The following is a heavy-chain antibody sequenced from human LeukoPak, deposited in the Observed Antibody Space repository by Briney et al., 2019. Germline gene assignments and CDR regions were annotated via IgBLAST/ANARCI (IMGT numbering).Heavy chain of an antibody. CDR1: GGSISSYY. CDR2: IYYSGST. J-gene: IGHJ5*02. V-gene: IGHV4-59*01. D-gene: IGHD5-24*01. Sequence: PSETLSLTCTVSGGSISSYYWSWIRQPPGKGLEWIGYIYYSGSTNYNPSLKSRVTISVDTSKNQFSLKLSSVTAADTAVYYCAREGQGRWLFENWFDPWGQGTLVTVSS. CDR3: AREGQGRWLFENWFDP.